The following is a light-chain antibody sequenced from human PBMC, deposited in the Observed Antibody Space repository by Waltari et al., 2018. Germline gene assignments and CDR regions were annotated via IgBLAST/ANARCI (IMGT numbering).Light chain of an antibody. V-gene: IGLV2-14*01. CDR1: SSDVGGSNY. Sequence: QSALTQPASVSGSPGQSITISCTGTSSDVGGSNYVSLYQQHPGKAPKLMIYDVSNRPSGVSNRFSGSKSGNTASLTISGLQAEDEADYYCSSYTSSSTLDVVFGGGTKLTVL. CDR2: DVS. CDR3: SSYTSSSTLDVV. J-gene: IGLJ2*01.